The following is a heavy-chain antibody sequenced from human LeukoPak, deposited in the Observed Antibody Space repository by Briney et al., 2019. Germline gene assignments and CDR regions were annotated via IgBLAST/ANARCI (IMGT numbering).Heavy chain of an antibody. J-gene: IGHJ5*02. Sequence: SETLSLTCTVSGGSISSYYWSWIRQPPGKGLEWIGYIYYSGSTNYNPSLKSRVTISVDTPKNQFSLKLSSVTAADTAVYYCARQPGYSSGWYHWGQGTLVTVSS. D-gene: IGHD6-19*01. V-gene: IGHV4-59*01. CDR2: IYYSGST. CDR1: GGSISSYY. CDR3: ARQPGYSSGWYH.